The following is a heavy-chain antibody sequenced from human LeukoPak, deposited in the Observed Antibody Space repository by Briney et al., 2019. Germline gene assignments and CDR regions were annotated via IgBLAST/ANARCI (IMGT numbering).Heavy chain of an antibody. CDR1: GFTFSSYW. CDR2: IKQDGREK. V-gene: IGHV3-7*01. Sequence: PGGSLRLSCAASGFTFSSYWMSWVRQAPGKGLEWVANIKQDGREKYYVDSVKGRFTISIDNAKNYLYLKMHSLRAEDAGVYYCARHNFWSGDAFDIWGEGTMVTVSS. J-gene: IGHJ3*02. CDR3: ARHNFWSGDAFDI. D-gene: IGHD3-3*01.